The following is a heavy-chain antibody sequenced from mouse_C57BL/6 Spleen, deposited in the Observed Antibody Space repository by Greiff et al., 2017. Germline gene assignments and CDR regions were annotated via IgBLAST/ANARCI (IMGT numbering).Heavy chain of an antibody. CDR3: TNLYYSNYRYFDY. CDR1: GYTFTSYW. V-gene: IGHV1-5*01. Sequence: VQLQQSGTVLARPGASVKMSCKTSGYTFTSYWMHWVKQRPGQGLEWIGAIYPGNSDTSYNQKFKGKAKLTAVTSASTAYMELSSLTNEDSAVYYCTNLYYSNYRYFDYWGQGTTLTVSS. CDR2: IYPGNSDT. J-gene: IGHJ2*01. D-gene: IGHD2-5*01.